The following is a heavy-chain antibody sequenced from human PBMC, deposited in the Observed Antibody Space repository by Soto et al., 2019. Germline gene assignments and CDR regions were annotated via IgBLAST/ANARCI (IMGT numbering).Heavy chain of an antibody. CDR2: IYYSGST. V-gene: IGHV4-31*03. CDR1: GGSISSGGYY. J-gene: IGHJ5*02. Sequence: QVQLQESGPGLVKPSQTLSLTCTVSGGSISSGGYYWSWIRQHPGKGLEWIGYIYYSGSTYYNPSLKGRVTISVDTSKNPFALKLSSVTAADTAVYYCARVGGINWFDPWGQGTLVTVSS. CDR3: ARVGGINWFDP. D-gene: IGHD3-16*01.